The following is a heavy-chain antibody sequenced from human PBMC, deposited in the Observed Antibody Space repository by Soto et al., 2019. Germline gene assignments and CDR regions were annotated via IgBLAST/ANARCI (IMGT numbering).Heavy chain of an antibody. Sequence: GGSLRLSCAASGFTFSSHAMSWVRQAPGKGLEWVSAISGSGGSTYYAASVKGRFTISVDNSKNTLYLQMNSLRAEDTAVYYCAKRKVRGVILDYYYYYGMDVWGQGTTVTVSS. CDR3: AKRKVRGVILDYYYYYGMDV. J-gene: IGHJ6*02. D-gene: IGHD3-10*01. V-gene: IGHV3-23*01. CDR2: ISGSGGST. CDR1: GFTFSSHA.